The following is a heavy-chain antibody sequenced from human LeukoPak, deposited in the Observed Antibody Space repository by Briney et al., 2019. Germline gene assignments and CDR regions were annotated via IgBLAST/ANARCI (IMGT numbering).Heavy chain of an antibody. D-gene: IGHD6-13*01. Sequence: ASVKVSCKASGGTFSSYAISWVRQAPGQGLEWMGRINPNSGGTNYAQKFQGRVTMTRDTSISTAYMELSRLRSDDTAVYYCARYIAAAGTAVDYWGQGTLVTVSS. V-gene: IGHV1-2*06. CDR1: GGTFSSYA. CDR3: ARYIAAAGTAVDY. J-gene: IGHJ4*02. CDR2: INPNSGGT.